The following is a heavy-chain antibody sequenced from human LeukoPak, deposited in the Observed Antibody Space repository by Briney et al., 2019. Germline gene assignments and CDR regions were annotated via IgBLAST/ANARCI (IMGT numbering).Heavy chain of an antibody. Sequence: PGGSLRLSCAASGFTVSSNYMSWVRQAPGRGLEWVSVLYRGGSTYYADSVKGRFTISRDNSKNTLYLQMNSLRAEDTAVYYCARDSYYYDTSDYYNAFDIWGQGTMVTVSS. J-gene: IGHJ3*02. D-gene: IGHD3-22*01. CDR2: LYRGGST. V-gene: IGHV3-53*01. CDR3: ARDSYYYDTSDYYNAFDI. CDR1: GFTVSSNY.